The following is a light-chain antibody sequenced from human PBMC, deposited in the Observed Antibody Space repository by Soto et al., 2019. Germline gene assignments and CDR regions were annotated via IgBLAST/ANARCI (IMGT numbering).Light chain of an antibody. V-gene: IGKV1-5*01. CDR3: QQYNTNSRYT. J-gene: IGKJ5*01. Sequence: DIKMTQSPSTLSASVGDRVTITCRASQTISNWLAWYQQKPGKAPKLLIYAASTLESGVTSNFSGSGSGTEFTLTINSLQPGDYATYYCQQYNTNSRYTFGQGTRLEI. CDR2: AAS. CDR1: QTISNW.